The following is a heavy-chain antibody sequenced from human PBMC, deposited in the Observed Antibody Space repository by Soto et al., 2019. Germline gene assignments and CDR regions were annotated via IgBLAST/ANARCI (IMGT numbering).Heavy chain of an antibody. CDR2: ISSSSSYI. Sequence: GGSLRLSCAASGFTFSSYSMNWVRQAPGKGLEWVSSISSSSSYIYYADSVKGRFTISRDNAKNSLYLQMNSLRAEDTAVYYCASKISSSWGDLNYYGMDVWGQGTTVTVSS. V-gene: IGHV3-21*01. D-gene: IGHD6-13*01. CDR1: GFTFSSYS. CDR3: ASKISSSWGDLNYYGMDV. J-gene: IGHJ6*02.